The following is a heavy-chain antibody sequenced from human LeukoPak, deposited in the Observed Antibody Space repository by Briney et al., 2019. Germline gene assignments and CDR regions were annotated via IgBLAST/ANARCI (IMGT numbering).Heavy chain of an antibody. Sequence: SEPLSLPCSVSGGSISGYYWSWIRQPPGKGLEWIGYFYYSGSTTYHPSLKSRVPISVDTSKNQFSLKLSSVTAADTAVYYCARGCSAGTPHNWFDPGGQGTLVTVSS. CDR3: ARGCSAGTPHNWFDP. CDR1: GGSISGYY. J-gene: IGHJ5*02. V-gene: IGHV4-59*01. CDR2: FYYSGST. D-gene: IGHD6-13*01.